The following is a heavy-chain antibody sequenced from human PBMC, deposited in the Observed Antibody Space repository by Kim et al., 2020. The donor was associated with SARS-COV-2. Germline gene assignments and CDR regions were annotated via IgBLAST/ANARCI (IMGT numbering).Heavy chain of an antibody. CDR3: ARDGYFEWLLSLRGSLDY. CDR1: GYTFTSYA. V-gene: IGHV7-4-1*02. Sequence: ASVKVSCKASGYTFTSYAMHWVRQAPGQGLEWMGWINTNTGNPTYAQGFPGRVVFSLDTSVSTAYLQLSSLKAEDTAVYYCARDGYFEWLLSLRGSLDYWGQGTLVTVSS. CDR2: INTNTGNP. J-gene: IGHJ4*02. D-gene: IGHD3-9*01.